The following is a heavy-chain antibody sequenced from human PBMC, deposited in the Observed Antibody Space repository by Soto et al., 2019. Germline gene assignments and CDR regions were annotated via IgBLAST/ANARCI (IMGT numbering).Heavy chain of an antibody. CDR2: INVDSGDT. J-gene: IGHJ4*02. D-gene: IGHD3-16*02. CDR3: AKPRSSNRLDKNFDY. V-gene: IGHV1-3*01. Sequence: ASVKVSCKASGYTFTSYAMHWVRQAPGQRLEWMGWINVDSGDTQYSEMFQGRVTITRDTSASTAYMELSGLISEDTAVYYCAKPRSSNRLDKNFDYWGQGTQVTAPQ. CDR1: GYTFTSYA.